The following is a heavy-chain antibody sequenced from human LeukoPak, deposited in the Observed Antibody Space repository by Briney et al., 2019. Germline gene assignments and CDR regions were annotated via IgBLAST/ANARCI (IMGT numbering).Heavy chain of an antibody. CDR2: INPNSGGT. Sequence: ASVKDSCKASGYTFTGYYMHWVRQPPGQGLEWMGWINPNSGGTNYAQKFQGRVTMTRDTSISTAYMELSRLRSDDTAVYYCARDGADIVVVPAAMVIGYWGQGTLVTVSS. J-gene: IGHJ4*02. V-gene: IGHV1-2*02. CDR3: ARDGADIVVVPAAMVIGY. CDR1: GYTFTGYY. D-gene: IGHD2-2*01.